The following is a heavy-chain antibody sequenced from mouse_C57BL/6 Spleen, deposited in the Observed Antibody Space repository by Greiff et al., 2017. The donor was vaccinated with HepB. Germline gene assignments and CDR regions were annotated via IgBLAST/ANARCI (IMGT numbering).Heavy chain of an antibody. CDR2: IYPGDGDT. D-gene: IGHD2-3*01. Sequence: VQLQQSGPELVKPGASVKISCKASGYAFSSSWMNWVKQRPGKGLEWIGRIYPGDGDTNYNGKFKGKATLTADKSSSTAYMQLSSLTSEDSAVYFCARRGYFMDYWGQGTSVTVSS. J-gene: IGHJ4*01. CDR1: GYAFSSSW. V-gene: IGHV1-82*01. CDR3: ARRGYFMDY.